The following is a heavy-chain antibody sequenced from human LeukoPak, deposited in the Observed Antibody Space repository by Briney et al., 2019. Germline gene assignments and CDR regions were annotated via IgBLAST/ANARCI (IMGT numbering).Heavy chain of an antibody. J-gene: IGHJ6*02. CDR3: ARGRSQAVAGYYYYGMDV. CDR2: ISSSSSYI. D-gene: IGHD6-19*01. CDR1: GFTFSSYS. Sequence: PGGSLRLSCAASGFTFSSYSMNWVRQAPGRGLEWVSSISSSSSYIYYADSVKGRFTISRDNAKNSLYLQMNSLRAEDTAVYYCARGRSQAVAGYYYYGMDVWGQGTTVTVS. V-gene: IGHV3-21*01.